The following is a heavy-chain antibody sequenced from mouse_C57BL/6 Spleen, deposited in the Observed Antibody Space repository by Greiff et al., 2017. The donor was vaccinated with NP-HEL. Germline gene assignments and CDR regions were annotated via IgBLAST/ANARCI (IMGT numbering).Heavy chain of an antibody. CDR2: FHPYNDDT. J-gene: IGHJ1*03. CDR1: GYTFTTYP. D-gene: IGHD1-1*01. Sequence: QVQLQQSGAELVKPGASVKMSCKASGYTFTTYPIEWMKQNHGKSLEWIGNFHPYNDDTKYNEKFKGKATLTVEKSSSTVYLALSRLTSDDSAVYYCARGVYYYGSSPGRYFDVWGTGTTVTVSS. CDR3: ARGVYYYGSSPGRYFDV. V-gene: IGHV1-47*01.